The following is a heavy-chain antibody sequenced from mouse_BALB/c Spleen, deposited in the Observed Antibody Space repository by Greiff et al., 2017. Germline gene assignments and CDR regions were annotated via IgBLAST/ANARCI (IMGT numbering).Heavy chain of an antibody. J-gene: IGHJ4*01. Sequence: VMLVESGPGLVAPSQCLSITCTVSGFSLTSYGVYWVRQPPGKGLEWLGVIWAGGSTNYNSALMSRLSISKDNSKSQVFLKMNSLQTDDTAMYYCAREGPLEAMDYWGQGTSVTVSA. CDR2: IWAGGST. V-gene: IGHV2-9*02. CDR3: AREGPLEAMDY. CDR1: GFSLTSYG.